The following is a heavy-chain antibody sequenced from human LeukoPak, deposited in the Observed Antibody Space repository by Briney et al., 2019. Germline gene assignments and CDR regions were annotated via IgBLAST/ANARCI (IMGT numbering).Heavy chain of an antibody. CDR1: GFTFSSYG. Sequence: GGSLRLSCAASGFTFSSYGMHWVRQAPGKGLEWVAVIWYDGSNKYYADSVKGRFTISRDNSKNRLYLQVNSLRAEDTAVYYCAKGGKWDVTPFDYWGQGTLVTVSS. V-gene: IGHV3-33*06. CDR2: IWYDGSNK. CDR3: AKGGKWDVTPFDY. D-gene: IGHD1-26*01. J-gene: IGHJ4*02.